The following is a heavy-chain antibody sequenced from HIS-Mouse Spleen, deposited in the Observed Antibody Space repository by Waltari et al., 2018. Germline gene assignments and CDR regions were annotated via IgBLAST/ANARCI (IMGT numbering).Heavy chain of an antibody. CDR2: SNPNRGGT. J-gene: IGHJ4*02. Sequence: QVQLVQSGAEVKKPGASVKVSCKASGYTFTGYYMHWVRQAPGKGLEWMGWSNPNRGGTNYAQKFQGRVTMTRDTSISTAYMELRRLRSDDTAVYYCARDTDYWGQGTLVTVSS. V-gene: IGHV1-2*02. CDR3: ARDTDY. CDR1: GYTFTGYY.